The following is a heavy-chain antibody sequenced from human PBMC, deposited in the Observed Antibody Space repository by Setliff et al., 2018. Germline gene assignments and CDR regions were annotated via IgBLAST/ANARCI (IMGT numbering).Heavy chain of an antibody. V-gene: IGHV1-24*01. CDR2: FDPEDGET. Sequence: ASVKVSCKVSGYTLTELSMHWVRQAPGKGLEWMGGFDPEDGETIYAQKFQDRVTMTEDTSTDTAYMELSSLRSEDTAVYYCATQPLQWELLGFDYWGRGTLVTVSS. CDR3: ATQPLQWELLGFDY. J-gene: IGHJ4*02. D-gene: IGHD1-26*01. CDR1: GYTLTELS.